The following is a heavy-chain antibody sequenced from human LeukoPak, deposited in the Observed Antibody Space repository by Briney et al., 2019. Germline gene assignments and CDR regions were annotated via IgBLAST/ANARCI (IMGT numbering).Heavy chain of an antibody. CDR2: IYYSGST. V-gene: IGHV4-59*01. Sequence: PSETLSLTCTVSGGSISSYYWSWIRQPPGKGLEWIGYIYYSGSTNYNPSLKSRVTISVDTSKNRFSLKLSSVTAADTAVYYCASGYSSGWYWFDPWGQGTLVTVSS. D-gene: IGHD6-19*01. CDR3: ASGYSSGWYWFDP. CDR1: GGSISSYY. J-gene: IGHJ5*02.